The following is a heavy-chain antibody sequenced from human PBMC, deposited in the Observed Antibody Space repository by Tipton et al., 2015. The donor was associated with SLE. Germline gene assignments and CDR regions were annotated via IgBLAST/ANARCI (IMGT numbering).Heavy chain of an antibody. Sequence: TLSLTCTVSGGSISSDYWNWIRQPPGKGLEWIGYIYYSGSTNYNPSLKSRVTISVDTSKNQFSLKLGSVTAADTAVYYCARAPTYSSGWFDYWGQGTLVTVSS. CDR2: IYYSGST. CDR1: GGSISSDY. V-gene: IGHV4-59*01. J-gene: IGHJ4*02. D-gene: IGHD6-19*01. CDR3: ARAPTYSSGWFDY.